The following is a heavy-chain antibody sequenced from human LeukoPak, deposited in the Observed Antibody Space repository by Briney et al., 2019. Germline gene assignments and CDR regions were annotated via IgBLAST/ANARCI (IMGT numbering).Heavy chain of an antibody. D-gene: IGHD3-9*01. CDR3: ARDGRYYDILTGSHNWFDP. Sequence: PGASLRLSCAASGFTFSNYAMSWVRQAPGKGLEWVSTISGSGGSTFYADSVKGRFTISRDNSKNTLYLQMNSLRAEDTAVYYCARDGRYYDILTGSHNWFDPWGQGTLVTVSS. J-gene: IGHJ5*02. CDR1: GFTFSNYA. CDR2: ISGSGGST. V-gene: IGHV3-23*01.